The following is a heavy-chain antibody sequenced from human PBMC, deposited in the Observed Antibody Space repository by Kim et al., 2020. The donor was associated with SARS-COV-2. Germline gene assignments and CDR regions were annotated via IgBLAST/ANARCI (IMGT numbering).Heavy chain of an antibody. D-gene: IGHD2-2*01. Sequence: YAQKFQGRVTMTRDTSISTAYMELSRLRSDDTAVYYCARVCSTSCYGLDYWGQGTLVTVSS. J-gene: IGHJ4*02. CDR3: ARVCSTSCYGLDY. V-gene: IGHV1-2*02.